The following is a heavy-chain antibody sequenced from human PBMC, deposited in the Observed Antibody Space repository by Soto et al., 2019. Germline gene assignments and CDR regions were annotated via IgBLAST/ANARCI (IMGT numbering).Heavy chain of an antibody. CDR3: ARDASGAYYSHGAFDI. Sequence: ASVKVSCKASGYTFTSYGISWVRQAPGQGLEWMGWISAYNGNTNYAQKLQGRVTMTTDTSTSTAYMELRSLRSDDTAVYYCARDASGAYYSHGAFDIWGQGTMVTVSS. D-gene: IGHD2-21*01. CDR2: ISAYNGNT. V-gene: IGHV1-18*01. J-gene: IGHJ3*02. CDR1: GYTFTSYG.